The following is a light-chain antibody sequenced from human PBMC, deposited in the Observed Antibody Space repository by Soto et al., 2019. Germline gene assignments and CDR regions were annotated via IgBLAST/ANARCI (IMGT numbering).Light chain of an antibody. CDR2: GAS. Sequence: EIVLTQSPGTLSLSPGERATLSCRASQSVSSNYLAWYQQKPGQAPRLLMYGASSRATGIPDRFSGSGSGTDFTLTISRLEPDDFAVYYCQQYDTSPPVYTFGQGTKLEIK. V-gene: IGKV3-20*01. CDR3: QQYDTSPPVYT. CDR1: QSVSSNY. J-gene: IGKJ2*01.